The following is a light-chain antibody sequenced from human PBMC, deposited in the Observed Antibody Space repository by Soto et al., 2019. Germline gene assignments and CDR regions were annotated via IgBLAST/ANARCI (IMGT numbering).Light chain of an antibody. Sequence: EVVLTQSPVTLSLSPGERATLSCRASQSVSSPYLAWYQQKPGQPPRLLIYGASSRATDIPDRFIGSGSGTEYTLTIARLAPADFALYYCQRYASSPFTFGPGTKVDI. CDR2: GAS. J-gene: IGKJ3*01. V-gene: IGKV3-20*01. CDR3: QRYASSPFT. CDR1: QSVSSPY.